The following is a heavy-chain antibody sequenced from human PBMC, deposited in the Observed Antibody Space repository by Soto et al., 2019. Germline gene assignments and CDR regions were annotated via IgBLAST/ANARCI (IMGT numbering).Heavy chain of an antibody. V-gene: IGHV3-23*01. D-gene: IGHD2-15*01. Sequence: EVQLLESGGGLVQPGGSLRLSCAASGFPFSSRAMSWVRQAPGKGLAWVSAISGSGTITYYAVSVKVRFAISRDTSKNPLFLQMNSLIADDTAVYYCAEWARYCSGADCRAWGQGSLVTVSS. CDR2: ISGSGTIT. CDR1: GFPFSSRA. J-gene: IGHJ5*02. CDR3: AEWARYCSGADCRA.